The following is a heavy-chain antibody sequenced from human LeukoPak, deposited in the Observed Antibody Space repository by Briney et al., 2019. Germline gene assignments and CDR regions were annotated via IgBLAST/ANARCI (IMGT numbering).Heavy chain of an antibody. CDR3: ARRVRLWTNDLYYYGTDV. Sequence: SETPSLTSAIHSGSISASYWNCIRRPPRKKREWIGEINHSGVTNYNPSLTSRVPISVYSAKNKFSLKVRSVTAADSAVYYCARRVRLWTNDLYYYGTDVWGQGTTVTVSS. CDR2: INHSGVT. CDR1: SGSISASY. V-gene: IGHV4-34*01. D-gene: IGHD3-10*01. J-gene: IGHJ6*02.